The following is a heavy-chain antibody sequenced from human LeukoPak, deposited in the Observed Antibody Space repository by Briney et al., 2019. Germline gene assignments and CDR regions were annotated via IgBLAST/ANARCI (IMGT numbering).Heavy chain of an antibody. J-gene: IGHJ6*04. CDR3: ASDRLHFGYYYYGMDV. CDR1: GASITSYY. V-gene: IGHV4-59*01. CDR2: IYYSGST. D-gene: IGHD4-11*01. Sequence: SETRSLTCTVPGASITSYYWSWFRQPPGKGLEWIGYIYYSGSTTYNPSPKSRVTISVDTSKNQFSLKLSSVTAADTAVYYCASDRLHFGYYYYGMDVWGKGTTVTVSS.